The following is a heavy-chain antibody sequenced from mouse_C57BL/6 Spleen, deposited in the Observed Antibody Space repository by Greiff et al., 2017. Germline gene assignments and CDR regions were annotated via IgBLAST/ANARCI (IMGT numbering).Heavy chain of an antibody. CDR1: GYSSTGYY. V-gene: IGHV1-42*01. CDR2: INPSTGGT. Sequence: VQLQQSGPELVKPGASVKISCKASGYSSTGYYMNWVKQSPEKSLEWIGEINPSTGGTTYNQKFKAKATLTVDKSSSTAYMQRKSLTSEDSAVYYCARGNYGSTFDYWGQGTTLTVSS. CDR3: ARGNYGSTFDY. J-gene: IGHJ2*01. D-gene: IGHD1-1*01.